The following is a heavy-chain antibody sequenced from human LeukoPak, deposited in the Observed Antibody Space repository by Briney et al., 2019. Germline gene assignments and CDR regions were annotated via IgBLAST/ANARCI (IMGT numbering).Heavy chain of an antibody. Sequence: GGSLRLSCAASGFTVSSNYMSWDRQAPGKGLEWVSVIYSGGSTYYADSVKGRFTISRDNSKNTLYLQMNSLRAEDTAVYYCARDEGIAAAGTNYYYGMDVWGQGTTVTVSS. V-gene: IGHV3-66*01. D-gene: IGHD6-13*01. CDR1: GFTVSSNY. CDR3: ARDEGIAAAGTNYYYGMDV. CDR2: IYSGGST. J-gene: IGHJ6*02.